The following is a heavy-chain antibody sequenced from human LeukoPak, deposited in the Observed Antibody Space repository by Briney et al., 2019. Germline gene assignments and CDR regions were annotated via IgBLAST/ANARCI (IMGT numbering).Heavy chain of an antibody. J-gene: IGHJ4*02. D-gene: IGHD6-19*01. CDR1: GGSISSSSYY. V-gene: IGHV4-39*07. CDR2: IYYSGST. CDR3: ARLPIAVAVHFDY. Sequence: PSETLSLTCTVSGGSISSSSYYWGWIRQPPGKGLEWIGSIYYSGSTYYNPSLKSRVTISVDTSKNQFSLKVSSVTAADTAVYYCARLPIAVAVHFDYWGQGTLVTVSS.